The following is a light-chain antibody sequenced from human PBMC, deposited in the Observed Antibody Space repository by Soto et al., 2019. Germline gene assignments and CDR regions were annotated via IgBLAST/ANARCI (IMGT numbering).Light chain of an antibody. J-gene: IGKJ4*01. CDR1: QSISSY. Sequence: DIQMTQSPSSLSASVGDRVTITCRARQSISSYLNWYQQKPGKAPKLLIYAASSLQSGVPSRFSGSGSGTDFTLTISSLQPEDFATYYCQQSYSTLGTFGGGTKVEIK. CDR3: QQSYSTLGT. CDR2: AAS. V-gene: IGKV1-39*01.